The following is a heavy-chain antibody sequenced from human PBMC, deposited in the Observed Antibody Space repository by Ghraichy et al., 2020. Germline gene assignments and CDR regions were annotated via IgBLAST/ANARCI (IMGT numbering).Heavy chain of an antibody. CDR1: GGSISSSSYY. Sequence: SETLSLTCTVSGGSISSSSYYWGWIRQPPGKGLEWIGSIYYSGSTYYNPSLKSRVTISVDTSKNQFSLKLSSVTAADTAVYYCARAKYYDFWSGYYWFDPWGQGTLVTVSS. V-gene: IGHV4-39*07. D-gene: IGHD3-3*01. CDR2: IYYSGST. CDR3: ARAKYYDFWSGYYWFDP. J-gene: IGHJ5*02.